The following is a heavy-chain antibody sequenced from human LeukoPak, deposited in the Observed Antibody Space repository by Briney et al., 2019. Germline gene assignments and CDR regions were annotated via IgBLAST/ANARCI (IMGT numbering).Heavy chain of an antibody. V-gene: IGHV1-8*01. CDR1: GYTFTSYD. CDR2: MNPNSGNT. J-gene: IGHJ4*02. CDR3: VRGWDVLRYFDWLPDYDY. D-gene: IGHD3-9*01. Sequence: ASVKVSCKASGYTFTSYDINWVRQATGQGLEWMGWMNPNSGNTGYAQKFQGRVTMTRNTSISTAYMELSSLRSEDTAVYYCVRGWDVLRYFDWLPDYDYWGQGTLVTVSS.